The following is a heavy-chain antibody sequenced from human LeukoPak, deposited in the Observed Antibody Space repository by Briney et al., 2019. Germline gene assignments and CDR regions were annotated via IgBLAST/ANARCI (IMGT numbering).Heavy chain of an antibody. V-gene: IGHV4-59*01. D-gene: IGHD2-21*02. CDR3: ARVEYCGGGCWEWFDP. CDR2: IYYSGST. J-gene: IGHJ5*02. CDR1: GGSISSYY. Sequence: KPSETLSLTCTVSGGSISSYYWSWIRQPPGKGLEWIGYIYYSGSTNYNPSLKSRVTISVDTSKNQFSLKLSSVTAADTAVYYCARVEYCGGGCWEWFDPWGQGTLVTVSS.